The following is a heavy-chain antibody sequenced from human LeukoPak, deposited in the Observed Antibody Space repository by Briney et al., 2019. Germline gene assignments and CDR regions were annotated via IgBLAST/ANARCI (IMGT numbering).Heavy chain of an antibody. CDR3: ARSEWFDFDY. CDR1: GFTFSSYA. Sequence: PGGSLRLSCAASGFTFSSYAMHWVRQAPGKGLEWVAVISYDGSNKYYADSVKGRFTISRDNSKNTLYLQMNSLRAEDTAVYYCARSEWFDFDYWGQGTLVTVSS. V-gene: IGHV3-30-3*01. CDR2: ISYDGSNK. D-gene: IGHD3-10*01. J-gene: IGHJ4*02.